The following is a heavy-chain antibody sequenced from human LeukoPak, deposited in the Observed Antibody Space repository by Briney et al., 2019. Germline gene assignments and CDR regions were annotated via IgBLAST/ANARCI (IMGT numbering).Heavy chain of an antibody. V-gene: IGHV3-64*04. J-gene: IGHJ3*02. CDR3: ARAGEGLLAYSFDI. CDR2: ISSNGGST. CDR1: GFTFSSYA. D-gene: IGHD1-26*01. Sequence: GGSLRLSCSASGFTFSSYAMHWVRQAPGKGLEYVSAISSNGGSTYYADSVKGRFTISRDNSKNTLYLQMNSLRAEDTAVYYCARAGEGLLAYSFDIWGQGTMVTVSS.